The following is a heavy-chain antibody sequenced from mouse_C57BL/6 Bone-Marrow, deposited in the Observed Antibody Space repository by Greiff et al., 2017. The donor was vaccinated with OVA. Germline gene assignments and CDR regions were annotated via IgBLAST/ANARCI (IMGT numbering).Heavy chain of an antibody. D-gene: IGHD1-2*01. CDR1: GFNIKDDY. Sequence: LVESGAELVRPGASVKLSCTASGFNIKDDYMHWVKQRPEQGLEWIGWIDPENGDTEYASKFQGKATITADTSSNTAYLQLSSLTSEDTAVYYCTTPRPAAGFAYWGQGTLVTVSA. J-gene: IGHJ3*01. CDR2: IDPENGDT. V-gene: IGHV14-4*01. CDR3: TTPRPAAGFAY.